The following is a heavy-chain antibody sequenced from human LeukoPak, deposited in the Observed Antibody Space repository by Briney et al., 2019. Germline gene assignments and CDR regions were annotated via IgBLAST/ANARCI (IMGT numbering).Heavy chain of an antibody. CDR2: INHSGST. D-gene: IGHD6-6*01. CDR3: ARLYLEYSSSYYYYGMDV. CDR1: GGSFSGYY. J-gene: IGHJ6*02. V-gene: IGHV4-34*01. Sequence: SETLSLTCAVYGGSFSGYYWSWIRQPPGKGLEWIGEINHSGSTNYNPSLKSRVTISVDTSKNQFSLKLSSVTAADTAVYYCARLYLEYSSSYYYYGMDVWGQGTTVTVSS.